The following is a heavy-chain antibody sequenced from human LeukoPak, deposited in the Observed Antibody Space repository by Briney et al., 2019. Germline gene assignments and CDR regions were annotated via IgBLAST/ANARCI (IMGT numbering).Heavy chain of an antibody. CDR3: ARGLGGSMVRGVIRHYYYYMDV. J-gene: IGHJ6*03. D-gene: IGHD3-10*01. V-gene: IGHV4-34*01. CDR1: GDSISNYY. CDR2: INHSGST. Sequence: SETLSLTCSVSGDSISNYYWSWIRQPPGKGLEWIGEINHSGSTNYNPSLKSRVTISVDTSKNQFSLKLSSVTAADTAVYYCARGLGGSMVRGVIRHYYYYMDVWGKGTTVTVSS.